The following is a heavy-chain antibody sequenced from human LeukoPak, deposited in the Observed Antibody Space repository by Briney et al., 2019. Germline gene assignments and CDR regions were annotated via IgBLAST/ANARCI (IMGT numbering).Heavy chain of an antibody. CDR1: GFTVSSNY. D-gene: IGHD3-22*01. Sequence: GGSLRLSCAASGFTVSSNYMSWVRQAPGKGLEWVSVIYSGGGTYYADSVKGRFTISRDNSKNTLYLQVNSLRAEDTAVYYCARDAVSGDAFDIWGQGTMVTVSS. CDR3: ARDAVSGDAFDI. V-gene: IGHV3-53*01. J-gene: IGHJ3*02. CDR2: IYSGGGT.